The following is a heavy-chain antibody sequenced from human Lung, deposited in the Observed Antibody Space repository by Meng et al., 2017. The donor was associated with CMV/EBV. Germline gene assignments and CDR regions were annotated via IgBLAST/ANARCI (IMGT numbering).Heavy chain of an antibody. J-gene: IGHJ4*02. CDR3: AKQQHYYDASGYLKMFYFDY. Sequence: SYWMTWVRQAPGKGLEWVASIREDGNEIYYVDSMRGRFTISRDNAKNSVYLQMNGLRVEDTAVYFCAKQQHYYDASGYLKMFYFDYWGQGTLVTVSS. CDR2: IREDGNEI. CDR1: SYW. D-gene: IGHD3-22*01. V-gene: IGHV3-7*01.